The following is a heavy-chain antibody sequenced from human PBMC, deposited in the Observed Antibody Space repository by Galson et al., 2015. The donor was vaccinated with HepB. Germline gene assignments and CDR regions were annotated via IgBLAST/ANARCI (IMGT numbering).Heavy chain of an antibody. Sequence: SLRLSCAASGFTVSSNYMSWVRQAPGKGLEWVSVIYSGGSTYYADSVKGRFTISRDNAKNSLYLQMNSLRAEDTAVYYCARAYCGGDCYDFYYYYGMDVWGQGTTVTVSS. J-gene: IGHJ6*02. D-gene: IGHD2-21*02. CDR3: ARAYCGGDCYDFYYYYGMDV. CDR1: GFTVSSNY. CDR2: IYSGGST. V-gene: IGHV3-53*03.